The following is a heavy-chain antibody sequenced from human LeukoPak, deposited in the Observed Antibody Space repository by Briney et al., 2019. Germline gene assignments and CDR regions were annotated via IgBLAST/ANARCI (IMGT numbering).Heavy chain of an antibody. V-gene: IGHV3-21*01. CDR1: GFTFSSYS. CDR2: ISSSSYI. D-gene: IGHD3-3*01. Sequence: GGSLRLSCAASGFTFSSYSMNWVRQAPGKGLEWVSSISSSSYIYYADSVKGRFTISRDNAKNSLYLQMNSLRAKDTAVYYCAREPYYDFWSGYYKPHDAFDIWGQGTMVTVSS. J-gene: IGHJ3*02. CDR3: AREPYYDFWSGYYKPHDAFDI.